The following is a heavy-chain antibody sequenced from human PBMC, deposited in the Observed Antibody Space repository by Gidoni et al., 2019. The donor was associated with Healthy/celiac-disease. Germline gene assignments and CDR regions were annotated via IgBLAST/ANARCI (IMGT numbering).Heavy chain of an antibody. V-gene: IGHV3-48*01. CDR3: ARRPLEIDY. J-gene: IGHJ4*02. CDR1: GFTFSSYS. Sequence: VQLVESGGGLVQPGGSLRLSCAASGFTFSSYSMNWVRKAPGKGLEWVSYISSSSSTIYYADSVKGRFTISRDNAKNSLYLQMNSLRAEDTAVYYCARRPLEIDYWGQGTLVTVSS. CDR2: ISSSSSTI.